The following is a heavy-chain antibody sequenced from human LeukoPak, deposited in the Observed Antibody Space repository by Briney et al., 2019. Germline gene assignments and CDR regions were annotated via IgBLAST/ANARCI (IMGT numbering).Heavy chain of an antibody. Sequence: SVKVSCKASGGTFSSYAISWVRQAPGQGLEWMGGIIPISGTANYAQKFQGRVTITADESTSTAYMELSSLRSEDTAVYYCARVRGEAPAAISRSDWNWFDPWGQGTLVTVSS. J-gene: IGHJ5*02. CDR3: ARVRGEAPAAISRSDWNWFDP. CDR2: IIPISGTA. CDR1: GGTFSSYA. D-gene: IGHD2-2*02. V-gene: IGHV1-69*13.